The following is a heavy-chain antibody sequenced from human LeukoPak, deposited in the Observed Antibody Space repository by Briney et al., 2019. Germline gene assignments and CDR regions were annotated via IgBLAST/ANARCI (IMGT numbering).Heavy chain of an antibody. D-gene: IGHD5-24*01. Sequence: SETLSLTCTVSGGSISNYYWSWIRQPPGKGLEWIGYIYYSGSTNYNPSLKSRVTISVDTSKNQFSLKLSSVTAADTAVYYCARNRRDGNFDYWGQGTLVTVPS. CDR3: ARNRRDGNFDY. J-gene: IGHJ4*02. CDR2: IYYSGST. V-gene: IGHV4-59*01. CDR1: GGSISNYY.